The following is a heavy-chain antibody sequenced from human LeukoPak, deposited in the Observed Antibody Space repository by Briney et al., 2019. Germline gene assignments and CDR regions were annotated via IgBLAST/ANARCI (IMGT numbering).Heavy chain of an antibody. J-gene: IGHJ4*02. D-gene: IGHD6-6*01. V-gene: IGHV4-31*03. CDR2: IYYSGST. Sequence: SQTLSLTCTVSGGSISSGGYYLSWIRQHPGKGLEWIGYIYYSGSTYYNPSLKSRVTISVDTSKNQFSLKLSSVTAADTAVYYCARETYGSSSIDYWGQGTLVTVSS. CDR3: ARETYGSSSIDY. CDR1: GGSISSGGYY.